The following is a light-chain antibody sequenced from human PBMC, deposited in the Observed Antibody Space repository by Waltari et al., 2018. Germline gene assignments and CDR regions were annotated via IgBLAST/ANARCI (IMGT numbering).Light chain of an antibody. CDR3: QQDGSSPTT. Sequence: ESVLTQSPGTVSLSPGERATLSCRASQSVSSNYLAWYQQKPAQAPRLLIYGASSRATGIPDRFSCSGSGTDFTLTISRLEPEDFAVYYCQQDGSSPTTFGQGTKLEI. CDR1: QSVSSNY. J-gene: IGKJ2*01. CDR2: GAS. V-gene: IGKV3-20*01.